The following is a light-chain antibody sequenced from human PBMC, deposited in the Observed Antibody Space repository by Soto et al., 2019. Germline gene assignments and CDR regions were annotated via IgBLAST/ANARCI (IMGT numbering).Light chain of an antibody. CDR3: YAAADNILV. J-gene: IGLJ3*02. CDR1: VLAKKY. CDR2: KDS. Sequence: SYELTQPSSVSVSPGQTARITCSGDVLAKKYVRWIQQKPGQAPVLLIYKDSERPSGVPARFSGSSSGTTVTLTISGAHVEDEADYYCYAAADNILVFGGGTKLTVL. V-gene: IGLV3-27*01.